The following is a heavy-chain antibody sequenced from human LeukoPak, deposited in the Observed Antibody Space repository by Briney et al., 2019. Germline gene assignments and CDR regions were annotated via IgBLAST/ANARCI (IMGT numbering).Heavy chain of an antibody. CDR1: GGSINSGAYY. CDR3: ARGEGFSGYDYYY. V-gene: IGHV4-39*02. D-gene: IGHD5-12*01. CDR2: IYYSGST. J-gene: IGHJ4*02. Sequence: PSETLSLTCTVSGGSINSGAYYWTWIRQPPGKGLEWIGSIYYSGSTYYNPSLQSRVTISVDTSKNHFSLKLSSVTAADTAVYYCARGEGFSGYDYYYWGQGTLVTVSS.